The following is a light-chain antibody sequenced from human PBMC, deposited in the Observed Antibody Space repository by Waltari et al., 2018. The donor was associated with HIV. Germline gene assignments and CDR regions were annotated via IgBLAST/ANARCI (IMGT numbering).Light chain of an antibody. Sequence: DIRLTQSPSTLSASAGNRLAITCRAGQNVGALLAWYQQKPGKAPNLLIFQASTLEGGVPSRFSGSGSGSEFALTINGLQSDDFATYYCHQYASFSGTFGQGTKVEI. CDR1: QNVGAL. J-gene: IGKJ1*01. V-gene: IGKV1-5*03. CDR3: HQYASFSGT. CDR2: QAS.